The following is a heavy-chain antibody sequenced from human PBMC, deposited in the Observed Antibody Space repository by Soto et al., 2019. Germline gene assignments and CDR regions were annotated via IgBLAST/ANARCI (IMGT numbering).Heavy chain of an antibody. Sequence: PGGSLRLSCAASGFTFSSYGMHWVRQAPGKGLEWVAVISYDGSNKYYADSVKGRFTISRDNSKNTLYLQMNSLRAEDTAVYYCAKDAKGITGTVDAFDIWGQGTMVTVSS. CDR2: ISYDGSNK. CDR3: AKDAKGITGTVDAFDI. CDR1: GFTFSSYG. D-gene: IGHD1-20*01. J-gene: IGHJ3*02. V-gene: IGHV3-30*18.